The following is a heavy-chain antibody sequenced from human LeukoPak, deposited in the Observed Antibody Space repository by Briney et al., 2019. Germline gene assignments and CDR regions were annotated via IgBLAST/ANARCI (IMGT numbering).Heavy chain of an antibody. CDR2: IRYDGSNK. CDR1: GFTFSSYG. V-gene: IGHV3-30*02. Sequence: GGSLRLSCAASGFTFSSYGMHWVRQAPGKGLEWVAFIRYDGSNKYYADSVKGRFTISRDNSKNTLYLQMNSLRAEDTAVYYCAKEGFSPGAYYFDYWGQGTLVTVSS. CDR3: AKEGFSPGAYYFDY. D-gene: IGHD3-10*01. J-gene: IGHJ4*02.